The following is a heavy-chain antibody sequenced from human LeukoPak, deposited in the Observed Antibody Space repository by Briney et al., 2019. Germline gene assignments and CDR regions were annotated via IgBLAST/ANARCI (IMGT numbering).Heavy chain of an antibody. CDR1: GFTFSRFA. V-gene: IGHV3-23*01. J-gene: IGHJ5*02. CDR3: AKGPYSGFS. Sequence: PGGSLRLSCAASGFTFSRFATSWVRQAPGKGLEWVSSISSSGNTNYADSVKGRFTISRDNSKNTLYLQMNSLRAEDTAIYYCAKGPYSGFSWGQGTLVTVSS. D-gene: IGHD1-26*01. CDR2: ISSSGNT.